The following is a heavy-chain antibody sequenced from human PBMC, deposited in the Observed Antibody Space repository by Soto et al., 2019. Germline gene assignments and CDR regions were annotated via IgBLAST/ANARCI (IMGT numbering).Heavy chain of an antibody. CDR3: AKGQGGYDILTGFDY. J-gene: IGHJ4*02. CDR2: ISWNSSSI. V-gene: IGHV3-9*01. Sequence: GGSLRLSCAASGFTFDDYAMHWVRQAPGKGLEWVSGISWNSSSIGYADSVKGRFTISRDNAKNSLYLQMNSLRAEDTALYYCAKGQGGYDILTGFDYWGQGTLVTVSS. CDR1: GFTFDDYA. D-gene: IGHD3-9*01.